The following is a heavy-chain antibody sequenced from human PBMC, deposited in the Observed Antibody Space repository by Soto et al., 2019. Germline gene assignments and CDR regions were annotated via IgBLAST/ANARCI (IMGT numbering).Heavy chain of an antibody. CDR1: GYTFTNYA. D-gene: IGHD2-8*01. Sequence: QVQLVQSGADVKKPGASVNVSCKASGYTFTNYAISWVRQAPGQGLEWMGWISGYNGDTNYAQNFQGRLTLTTDTSTTTAYMELRSLTSDYTAVYYCARDFIECTSGSCSLLQDFDHWGQGTLVTVSS. V-gene: IGHV1-18*01. CDR3: ARDFIECTSGSCSLLQDFDH. CDR2: ISGYNGDT. J-gene: IGHJ4*02.